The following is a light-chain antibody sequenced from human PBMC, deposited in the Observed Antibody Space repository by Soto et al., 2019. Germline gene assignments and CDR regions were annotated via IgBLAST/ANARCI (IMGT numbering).Light chain of an antibody. J-gene: IGLJ2*01. V-gene: IGLV1-44*01. Sequence: QAVLTQPPSASGTHGQRVTISCSGSSSNIGSNTVNWYQQLPGTAPKLLIYSNNQRPSGVPDRFSGSKSGTSASLAISGIQSEDEAYYYCAAWDDSLNGHVVFGGGTKLTVL. CDR3: AAWDDSLNGHVV. CDR2: SNN. CDR1: SSNIGSNT.